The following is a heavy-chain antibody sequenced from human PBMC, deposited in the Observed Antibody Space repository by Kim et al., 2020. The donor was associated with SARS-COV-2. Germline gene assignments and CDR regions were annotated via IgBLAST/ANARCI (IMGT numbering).Heavy chain of an antibody. CDR3: ARVSYYYDTGGDWFDP. V-gene: IGHV4-34*01. CDR1: GGSFSGYY. Sequence: SETLSLTCAVYGGSFSGYYWSWIRQPPGKGLEWIGEINHSGSTNYNPSLKSRVTISVDTSKNQFSLKLSSVTAADTAVYYCARVSYYYDTGGDWFDPWGQGTLVTVSS. CDR2: INHSGST. D-gene: IGHD3-22*01. J-gene: IGHJ5*02.